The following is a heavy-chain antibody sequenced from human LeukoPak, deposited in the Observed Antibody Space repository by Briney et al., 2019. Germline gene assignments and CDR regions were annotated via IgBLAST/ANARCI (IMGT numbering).Heavy chain of an antibody. CDR1: GFTFSSYS. CDR2: ISSSSSTI. D-gene: IGHD1-26*01. CDR3: AGQGYSGSYYLDY. Sequence: GGSLRLSCAASGFTFSSYSMNWVRQAPGKGLEWVSYISSSSSTIYYADSVKGRFTISRDNAKNSLYLQMNSLRAEDTAVYYCAGQGYSGSYYLDYWGRGTLVTVSS. J-gene: IGHJ4*02. V-gene: IGHV3-48*01.